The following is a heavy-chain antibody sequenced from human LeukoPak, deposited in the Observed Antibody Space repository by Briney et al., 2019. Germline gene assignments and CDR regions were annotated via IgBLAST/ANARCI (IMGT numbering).Heavy chain of an antibody. J-gene: IGHJ4*02. CDR1: GGSFSGYS. D-gene: IGHD3-10*01. CDR2: IYHSGST. Sequence: SETLSLTCAVYGGSFSGYSWSWIRQPPGKGLEWIGYIYHSGSTYYNPSLKSRVTISVDRSKNQFSLKLSSVTAADTAVYYCARGYSSGRFDYWGQGTLVTVSS. CDR3: ARGYSSGRFDY. V-gene: IGHV4-30-2*01.